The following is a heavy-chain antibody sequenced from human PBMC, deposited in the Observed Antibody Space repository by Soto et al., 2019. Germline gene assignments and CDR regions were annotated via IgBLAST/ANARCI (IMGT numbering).Heavy chain of an antibody. CDR1: GYTFTGYY. CDR3: ARALGRWFDP. D-gene: IGHD7-27*01. CDR2: ISAYNGNT. V-gene: IGHV1-18*04. Sequence: ASVKVSCKASGYTFTGYYMHWVRQAPGQGLEWMGWISAYNGNTNYAQKLQGRVTMTTDTSTSTAYMELRSLRSDDTAVYYCARALGRWFDPWGQGTLVTVSS. J-gene: IGHJ5*02.